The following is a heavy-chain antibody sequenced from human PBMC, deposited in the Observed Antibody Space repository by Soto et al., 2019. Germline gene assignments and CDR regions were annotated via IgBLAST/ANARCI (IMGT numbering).Heavy chain of an antibody. D-gene: IGHD2-2*01. J-gene: IGHJ4*02. V-gene: IGHV3-7*01. Sequence: GGSLRLSCVASGFTFTDYWMSWVRQAPGKGLEWVANIKQDGSQEYYVDSVKGRFTISRDNAKSSLYLQMNNLKAEDTAVYNCARDPYCGSNSCYYNYWGQGTLVTVSS. CDR3: ARDPYCGSNSCYYNY. CDR1: GFTFTDYW. CDR2: IKQDGSQE.